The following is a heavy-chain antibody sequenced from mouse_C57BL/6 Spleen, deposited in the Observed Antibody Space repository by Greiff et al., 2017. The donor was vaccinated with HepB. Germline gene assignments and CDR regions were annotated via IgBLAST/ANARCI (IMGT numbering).Heavy chain of an antibody. Sequence: VQLKQSGPELVKPGASVKMSCKASGYTFTDYNMHWVKQSHGKSLEWIGYINPNNGGTSYNQKFKGQATLTVNKSSSTAYMELRSLTSEDSAVYYCARANWDRYFDVWGTGTTVTVSS. D-gene: IGHD4-1*01. CDR2: INPNNGGT. CDR1: GYTFTDYN. V-gene: IGHV1-22*01. J-gene: IGHJ1*03. CDR3: ARANWDRYFDV.